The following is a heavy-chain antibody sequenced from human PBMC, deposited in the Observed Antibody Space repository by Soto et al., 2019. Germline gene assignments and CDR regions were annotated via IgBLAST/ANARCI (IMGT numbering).Heavy chain of an antibody. CDR3: ARAGSGWYPVYYYYYYGMDV. V-gene: IGHV3-23*01. D-gene: IGHD6-19*01. CDR2: IPVIGDDR. J-gene: IGHJ6*02. Sequence: GGSLSLSCVVSGLIFSREAWSWVRQAPGKGLEWVSGIPVIGDDRYYADSVQGRFTISRDNSKNTLYLQMNSLRAEDTAVYYCARAGSGWYPVYYYYYYGMDVWGQGTTVTVSS. CDR1: GLIFSREA.